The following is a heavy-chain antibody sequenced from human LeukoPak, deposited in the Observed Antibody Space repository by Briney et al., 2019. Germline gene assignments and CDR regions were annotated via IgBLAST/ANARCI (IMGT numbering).Heavy chain of an antibody. CDR3: ARDRYSSS. CDR1: GFTFSSYW. J-gene: IGHJ4*02. D-gene: IGHD6-13*01. CDR2: IKQDGSEK. V-gene: IGHV3-7*01. Sequence: GGSLRLSCAASGFTFSSYWMSRVRQAPGKGLEWVANIKQDGSEKNSVDSVKGRFTISRDNAKNSLYLQMNSLRVEDTAVYYCARDRYSSSWGQGTLVTVSS.